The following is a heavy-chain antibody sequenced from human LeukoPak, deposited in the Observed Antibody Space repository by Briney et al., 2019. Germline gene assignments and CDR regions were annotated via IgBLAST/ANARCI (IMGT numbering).Heavy chain of an antibody. J-gene: IGHJ5*02. V-gene: IGHV5-51*01. D-gene: IGHD3-10*01. CDR2: IYPGDSDT. Sequence: GESLQISCKGSGSSFTSYWIGWVRQLPGKGLEWMGIIYPGDSDTRYSPSFQGQVTISADKSISTAYLQWSSLKASDTAMYYCARWGHYGSGSYNNWFDPWGQGTLVTVSS. CDR1: GSSFTSYW. CDR3: ARWGHYGSGSYNNWFDP.